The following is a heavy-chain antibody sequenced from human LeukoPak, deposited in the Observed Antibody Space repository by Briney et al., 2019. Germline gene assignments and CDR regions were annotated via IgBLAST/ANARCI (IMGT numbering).Heavy chain of an antibody. J-gene: IGHJ5*02. CDR3: ARNPVRGVIIKDWFDP. Sequence: GASVKVSCKASGGTFSSYAISWVRQAPGQGLEWMGGIIPIFGTANYAQKFQGRVTITADESTGTAYMELSSLRSEDTAVYYCARNPVRGVIIKDWFDPWGQGTLVTVSS. V-gene: IGHV1-69*13. D-gene: IGHD3-10*01. CDR2: IIPIFGTA. CDR1: GGTFSSYA.